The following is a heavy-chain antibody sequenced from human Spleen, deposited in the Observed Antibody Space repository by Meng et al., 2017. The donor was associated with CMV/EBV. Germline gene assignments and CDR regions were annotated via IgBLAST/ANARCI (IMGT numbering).Heavy chain of an antibody. CDR2: IYNSGST. CDR1: GFTVSSNY. V-gene: IGHV3-53*01. CDR3: ARLITIFGVVHKNWFDP. Sequence: LSLTCAASGFTVSSNYMNWVRQAPGKGLEWVSIIYNSGSTYYADSVKGRFTISRDNSKNTLYLQMNSLRAEDTAVYYCARLITIFGVVHKNWFDPWGQGTLVTVSS. J-gene: IGHJ5*02. D-gene: IGHD3-3*01.